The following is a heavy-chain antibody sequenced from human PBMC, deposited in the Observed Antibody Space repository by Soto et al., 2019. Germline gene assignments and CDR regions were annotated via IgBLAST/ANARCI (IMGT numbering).Heavy chain of an antibody. CDR1: GGSISSSSYY. CDR2: IYYSGST. D-gene: IGHD4-17*01. J-gene: IGHJ4*02. Sequence: QLQLQESGPGLVKPSETLSLTCTVSGGSISSSSYYWGWIRQPPGKGLEWIGSIYYSGSTYYNPSLKSRVTISVDTSTNQFSLKLSSVTAADTAVYYCARQWGYGGNSFFDYWGQGTLVTVSS. V-gene: IGHV4-39*01. CDR3: ARQWGYGGNSFFDY.